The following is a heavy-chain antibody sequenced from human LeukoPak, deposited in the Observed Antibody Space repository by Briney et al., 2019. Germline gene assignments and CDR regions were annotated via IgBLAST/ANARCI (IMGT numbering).Heavy chain of an antibody. CDR1: GFTFSSYA. D-gene: IGHD3-10*01. CDR2: ISGSGGST. Sequence: QTGGSLRLSCAASGFTFSSYAMSWVRQAPGKGLEWVSAISGSGGSTYYADSVKGRFTISRDNSKNTLYLQMNSLRADDTALYYCARGYGSGSPWGFDYWGQGTLVTVSS. CDR3: ARGYGSGSPWGFDY. J-gene: IGHJ4*02. V-gene: IGHV3-23*01.